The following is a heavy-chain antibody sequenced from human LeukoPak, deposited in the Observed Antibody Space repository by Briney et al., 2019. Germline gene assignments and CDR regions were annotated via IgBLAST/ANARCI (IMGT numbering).Heavy chain of an antibody. CDR3: ARGSSGYYCDHFQT. V-gene: IGHV3-7*01. CDR1: GFTFSNFW. Sequence: PGGSLRLSCAASGFTFSNFWMTWIRQAPGKGLEWVANIKQDGIEKYYVDSVEGRFTVSRDNTKNTLLLQMDSLRAEDTVVYYCARGSSGYYCDHFQTWGQGSLVTVSS. J-gene: IGHJ1*01. D-gene: IGHD3-22*01. CDR2: IKQDGIEK.